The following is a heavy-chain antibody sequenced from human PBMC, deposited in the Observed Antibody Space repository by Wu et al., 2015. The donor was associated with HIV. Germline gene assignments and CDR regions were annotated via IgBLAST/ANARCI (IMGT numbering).Heavy chain of an antibody. Sequence: QVQLVQSGAEVKKPGSSVKVSCRASGGTLRNHAVTWVRQAPGQGLEWMGRIIPISGTTNYAQKFQGRVTIIADKPTNTAYMELRSLKSDDTAVYFCVRDQQWPPEYYHYYGMDVWGQGTTITVSS. CDR2: IIPISGTT. CDR1: GGTLRNHA. V-gene: IGHV1-69*13. CDR3: VRDQQWPPEYYHYYGMDV. D-gene: IGHD6-19*01. J-gene: IGHJ6*02.